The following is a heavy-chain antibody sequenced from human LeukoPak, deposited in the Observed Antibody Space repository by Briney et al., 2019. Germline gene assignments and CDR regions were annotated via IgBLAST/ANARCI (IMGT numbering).Heavy chain of an antibody. D-gene: IGHD3-9*01. CDR2: MNPSSGNT. CDR3: ARGLDVERSSAWSWGPKKFYYNVTDV. V-gene: IGHV1-8*01. CDR1: GYTFTSSN. J-gene: IGHJ6*02. Sequence: ASVRVSFKVSGYTFTSSNINWVRQAPGQGLEWMGWMNPSSGNTANPQRLQGRVTMTRDTSTNTAFLQLTSLRYEDTAVYYCARGLDVERSSAWSWGPKKFYYNVTDVWGQGTTVTVSS.